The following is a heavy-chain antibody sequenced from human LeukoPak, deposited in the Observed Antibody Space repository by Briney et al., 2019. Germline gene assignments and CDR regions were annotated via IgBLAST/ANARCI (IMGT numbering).Heavy chain of an antibody. CDR1: GFTFSGYA. V-gene: IGHV3-23*01. CDR3: AKDLSVGDYAPIDY. J-gene: IGHJ4*02. CDR2: ISGSGGTT. D-gene: IGHD3-16*01. Sequence: GGSLRLSCAASGFTFSGYAMSWVRQAPGKGPEWVSAISGSGGTTYYADSVKGRFTISRDNSKNTLFLQMNSLRAEDTAVYYCAKDLSVGDYAPIDYWGQGTLVTVSS.